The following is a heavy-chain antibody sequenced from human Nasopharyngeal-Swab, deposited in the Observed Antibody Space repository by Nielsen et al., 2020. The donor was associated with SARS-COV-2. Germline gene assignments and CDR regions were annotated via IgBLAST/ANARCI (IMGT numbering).Heavy chain of an antibody. D-gene: IGHD6-19*01. Sequence: ASVKVSCKASGYTFTSYDINWVRQATGQGLEWMGWMNPNSGNTGYAQKFQGRVTMTRNTSISTAYMELSSLRSEDTAVYYCAREGSVAGTMWGNWFDPWGQGTLVTVSS. CDR1: GYTFTSYD. CDR2: MNPNSGNT. V-gene: IGHV1-8*01. J-gene: IGHJ5*02. CDR3: AREGSVAGTMWGNWFDP.